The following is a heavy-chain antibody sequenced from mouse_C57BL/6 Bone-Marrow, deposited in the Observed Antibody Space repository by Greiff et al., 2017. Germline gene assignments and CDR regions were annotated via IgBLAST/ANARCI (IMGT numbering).Heavy chain of an antibody. D-gene: IGHD2-1*01. Sequence: QVQLQQSGAELAKPGASVKLSCKASGYTFTSYWMHWVKQRPGQGLEWIGYINPSSGYTKYNQKFKDKAKLTADKSSSTAYMQLSSLTYEDSAVYYCARGGYGNYFDYWGQGTTLTVSS. J-gene: IGHJ2*01. V-gene: IGHV1-7*01. CDR3: ARGGYGNYFDY. CDR2: INPSSGYT. CDR1: GYTFTSYW.